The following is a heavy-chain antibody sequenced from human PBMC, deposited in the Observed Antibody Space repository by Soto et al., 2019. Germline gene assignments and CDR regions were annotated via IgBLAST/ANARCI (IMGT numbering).Heavy chain of an antibody. J-gene: IGHJ6*02. Sequence: SVKVSCKASGGTFSSYAISWVRQAPGQGLEWMGGIIPIFGTANYAQRFQGRVTITADESTSTAYMELSSLRSEDTAVYYCARRGPRGSGSPGYYGMDVWGQGTTVTVSS. CDR1: GGTFSSYA. CDR3: ARRGPRGSGSPGYYGMDV. V-gene: IGHV1-69*13. D-gene: IGHD1-26*01. CDR2: IIPIFGTA.